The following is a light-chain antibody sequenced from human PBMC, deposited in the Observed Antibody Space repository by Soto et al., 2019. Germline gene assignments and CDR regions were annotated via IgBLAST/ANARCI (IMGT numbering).Light chain of an antibody. J-gene: IGKJ5*01. V-gene: IGKV3-20*01. Sequence: EIILTQSPDTLSLSPGERATLSCRASQTVSINYLAWCQQRPGQAPRLLIYGASTRAAGIPDRFSGSGSGTDFTLTITRLEPEDSAVYFCQQYTGPPTTFGQGTRLEIK. CDR2: GAS. CDR1: QTVSINY. CDR3: QQYTGPPTT.